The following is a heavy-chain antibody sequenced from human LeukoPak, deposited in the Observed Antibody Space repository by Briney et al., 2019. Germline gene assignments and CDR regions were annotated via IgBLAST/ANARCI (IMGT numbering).Heavy chain of an antibody. CDR3: ARLRSYGGNRGIDY. Sequence: ADPASLTCTVSCGSISNTSYYSGGIRQPPRNGLEWIGSASYSGKPYYNPSFESRVIISVDTSKIQFSARLDPVTHADTALYYCARLRSYGGNRGIDYWGQGTLVAVSS. V-gene: IGHV4-39*01. CDR2: ASYSGKP. D-gene: IGHD4-23*01. J-gene: IGHJ4*02. CDR1: CGSISNTSYY.